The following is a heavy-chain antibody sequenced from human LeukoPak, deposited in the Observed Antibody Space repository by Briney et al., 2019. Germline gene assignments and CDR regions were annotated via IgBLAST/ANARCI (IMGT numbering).Heavy chain of an antibody. D-gene: IGHD2-15*01. Sequence: GGSLRLSCAAPGFTFSSYSMNWVRQAPGKGLEWVSSISSSSSYIYYADSVKGRFTISRDNAKNSLYLQMNSLRAEDTAVYYCATLGYCSGGSCPYYYYGMDVWGQGTTVTVSS. CDR2: ISSSSSYI. J-gene: IGHJ6*02. V-gene: IGHV3-21*01. CDR3: ATLGYCSGGSCPYYYYGMDV. CDR1: GFTFSSYS.